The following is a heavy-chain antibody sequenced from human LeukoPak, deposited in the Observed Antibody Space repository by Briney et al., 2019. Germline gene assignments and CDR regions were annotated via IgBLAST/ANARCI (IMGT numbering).Heavy chain of an antibody. V-gene: IGHV4-34*01. CDR1: GESLSDYS. J-gene: IGHJ6*03. Sequence: SETLSLTCAVYGESLSDYSWSWMRQSPGKGLECIADIDHTGRTNYSPSLKSRVTASVDTSKNQVSLRLTSVTAADTALYYCARNKKAGGWRGGARTYYYYMDVWGKGTTVTVS. CDR3: ARNKKAGGWRGGARTYYYYMDV. CDR2: IDHTGRT. D-gene: IGHD4-23*01.